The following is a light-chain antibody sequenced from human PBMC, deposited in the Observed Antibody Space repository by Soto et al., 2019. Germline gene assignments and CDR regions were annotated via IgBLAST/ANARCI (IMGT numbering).Light chain of an antibody. Sequence: EIVLTQSPGTLSLSPGERATRSCRAIQTINNRYLAWYQQKPGQAPRLLIYGASTRATGIPARFSGSGSGTEFTLTISSLQSEDFAVYYCQQHHDWLPWTFGQGTKVDNK. J-gene: IGKJ1*01. V-gene: IGKV3-15*01. CDR2: GAS. CDR3: QQHHDWLPWT. CDR1: QTINNRY.